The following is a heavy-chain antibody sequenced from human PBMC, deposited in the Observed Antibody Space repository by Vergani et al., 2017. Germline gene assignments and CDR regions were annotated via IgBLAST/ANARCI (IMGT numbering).Heavy chain of an antibody. CDR1: GYSFTSYW. V-gene: IGHV5-51*01. Sequence: EVQLVQSGAEVKKPGESLKISCKGSGYSFTSYWIGWVRQMPGKGLEWMGIIYPGDSDTRNSPSFQGQVTISADKSISTAYLQWSSLKASDTAMYYCARGAVAASYYYGMDVWGQGTTVTVSS. CDR3: ARGAVAASYYYGMDV. J-gene: IGHJ6*02. CDR2: IYPGDSDT. D-gene: IGHD6-19*01.